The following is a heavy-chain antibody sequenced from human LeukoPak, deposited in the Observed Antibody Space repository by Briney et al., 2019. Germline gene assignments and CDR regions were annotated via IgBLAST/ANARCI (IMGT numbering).Heavy chain of an antibody. V-gene: IGHV4-39*01. Sequence: SETLSLTCTVSGGSVSSGSYYWSWIRQPPGKGLEWIGYIYYSGSTYYNPSLKSRVTISVDTSKNQFSLKLSSVTAADTAVYYCARQVGARAVRGVLDYWGQGTLVTVSS. CDR2: IYYSGST. CDR3: ARQVGARAVRGVLDY. J-gene: IGHJ4*02. D-gene: IGHD3-10*02. CDR1: GGSVSSGSYY.